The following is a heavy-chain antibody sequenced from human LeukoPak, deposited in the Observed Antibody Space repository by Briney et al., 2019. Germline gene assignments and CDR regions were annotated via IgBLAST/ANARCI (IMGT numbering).Heavy chain of an antibody. D-gene: IGHD3-9*01. CDR2: IIPIFGTA. V-gene: IGHV1-69*01. CDR3: ARSILTGYYPTHYYYYMDV. Sequence: GASVKVSCKASGGTFSSYAISWVRQAPGQGLEWMGGIIPIFGTANYAQKFQGRVTITADESTSTAYMELSSLRSEDTAVYYCARSILTGYYPTHYYYYMDVWGKGTTVTISS. CDR1: GGTFSSYA. J-gene: IGHJ6*03.